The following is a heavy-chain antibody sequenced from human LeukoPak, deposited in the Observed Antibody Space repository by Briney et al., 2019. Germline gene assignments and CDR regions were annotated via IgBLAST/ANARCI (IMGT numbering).Heavy chain of an antibody. D-gene: IGHD3-9*01. J-gene: IGHJ4*02. V-gene: IGHV4-38-2*01. CDR3: ASSGDILTGTYRGIDN. CDR1: GYFISSGYY. Sequence: SETLSVTCAVSGYFISSGYYWGWIRQPPGKGLEWIGSIYHSGSTYYNPSLKSRVTISVDTSKNQFSLKLNSVTAADTAVYYCASSGDILTGTYRGIDNWGQGTLVTVSS. CDR2: IYHSGST.